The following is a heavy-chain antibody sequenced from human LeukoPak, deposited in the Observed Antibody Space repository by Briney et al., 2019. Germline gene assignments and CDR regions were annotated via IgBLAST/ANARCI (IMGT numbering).Heavy chain of an antibody. CDR1: GGSISDSSYY. V-gene: IGHV4-39*01. CDR2: IHYRGTT. CDR3: ARRHKICRGESCYSDRFLSAFDI. Sequence: SETLSLTCTVSGGSISDSSYYWAWIRRPPGKGLEWIGSIHYRGTTYYKSSLKSRVTVSVDTAKNQFSLKLNSVTAADTAVYYCARRHKICRGESCYSDRFLSAFDIWGQGTMVTASS. J-gene: IGHJ3*02. D-gene: IGHD2-15*01.